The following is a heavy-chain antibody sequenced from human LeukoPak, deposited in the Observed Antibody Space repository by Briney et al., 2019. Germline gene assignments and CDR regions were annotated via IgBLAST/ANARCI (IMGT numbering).Heavy chain of an antibody. D-gene: IGHD1-1*01. CDR2: LTGKGGRT. J-gene: IGHJ4*02. CDR3: AMTLAGVLDSFDS. CDR1: GGPFSSLT. V-gene: IGHV3-23*01. Sequence: PGGSLRLSCAPSGGPFSSLTMSWLRQSPGKGLEWFSGLTGKGGRTFYADSVKGRFTISRDNSKNTVFLQVHSLRTEDTAIYYCAMTLAGVLDSFDSWGQGTLVTVSS.